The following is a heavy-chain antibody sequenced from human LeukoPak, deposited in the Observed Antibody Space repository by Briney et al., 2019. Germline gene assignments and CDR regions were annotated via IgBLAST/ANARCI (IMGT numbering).Heavy chain of an antibody. CDR2: TSYSGST. D-gene: IGHD3-22*01. CDR1: GGSISGYY. V-gene: IGHV4-59*01. CDR3: AKDSYYDNMARLHWYFDL. Sequence: SETLSLTCTVSGGSISGYYWNWIRQPPGKGLEWIGYTSYSGSTNYNPSLKSRVNMSVDTSKNQLSLILSSVTAADTAIYYCAKDSYYDNMARLHWYFDLWGRGTLVTVSS. J-gene: IGHJ2*01.